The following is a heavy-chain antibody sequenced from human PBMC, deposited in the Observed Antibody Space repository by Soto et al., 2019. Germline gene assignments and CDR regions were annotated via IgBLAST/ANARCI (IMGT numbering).Heavy chain of an antibody. Sequence: GESLKISCKGSGYSFTSYWIGWVRQMPGKGLEWMGIIYPGDSDTRYSPSFQGQVTISADKSISTAYLQWSSLKASDTAMYYCARHRGEIAAAGSMYYYYYYMDVWGKGTTVTVSS. CDR3: ARHRGEIAAAGSMYYYYYYMDV. D-gene: IGHD6-13*01. V-gene: IGHV5-51*01. CDR1: GYSFTSYW. J-gene: IGHJ6*03. CDR2: IYPGDSDT.